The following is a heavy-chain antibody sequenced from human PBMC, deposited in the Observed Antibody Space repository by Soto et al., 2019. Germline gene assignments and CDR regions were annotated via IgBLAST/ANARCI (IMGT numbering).Heavy chain of an antibody. J-gene: IGHJ2*01. CDR3: AQRVPSGTYWYFDL. CDR1: GGSFSSNSYY. Sequence: QLQLQESGPGLVKPSETLSLTCSVSGGSFSSNSYYWGWIRQPPGKGLEWIGTIYYGGSTSYNPSLKSRVPITVDTATNQFSLKLNSVTAADTAVSYCAQRVPSGTYWYFDLWGRGTLVTVSS. CDR2: IYYGGST. V-gene: IGHV4-39*01. D-gene: IGHD5-12*01.